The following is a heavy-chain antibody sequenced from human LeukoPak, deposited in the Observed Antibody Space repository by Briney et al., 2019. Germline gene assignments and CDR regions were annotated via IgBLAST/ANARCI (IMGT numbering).Heavy chain of an antibody. CDR3: ARGPERTRYYDSSGYQIDY. V-gene: IGHV7-4-1*02. CDR1: GYTFTTYI. D-gene: IGHD3-22*01. Sequence: ASVKVSCKAPGYTFTTYIMNWVRQAPGQGLEWMGWINTNTGNPTYAQGFTGRFVFSLDTSVSTAYLQISSLKAEDTAVYYCARGPERTRYYDSSGYQIDYWGQGTLVTVSS. CDR2: INTNTGNP. J-gene: IGHJ4*02.